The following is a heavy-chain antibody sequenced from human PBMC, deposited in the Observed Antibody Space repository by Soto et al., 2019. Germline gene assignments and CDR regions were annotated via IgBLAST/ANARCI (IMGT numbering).Heavy chain of an antibody. CDR1: GYTFTSYG. Sequence: ASVKVSCKASGYTFTSYGISWVRQAPGQGLEWMGWISAYNGNTNYAQKLQGRVTMTTDTSTSTAYMELRSLRSDDTAVYYCASHKSDGGRYVAFDIWGQGTMVTVSS. D-gene: IGHD6-19*01. J-gene: IGHJ3*02. V-gene: IGHV1-18*01. CDR2: ISAYNGNT. CDR3: ASHKSDGGRYVAFDI.